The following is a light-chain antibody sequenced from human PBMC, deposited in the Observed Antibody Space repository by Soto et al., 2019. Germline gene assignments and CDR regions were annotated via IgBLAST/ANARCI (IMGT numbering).Light chain of an antibody. V-gene: IGKV3-20*01. J-gene: IGKJ4*01. CDR3: QHYASSLT. Sequence: DIVLTQSPGTLSLSPGERATLSCRTSQSVSSSYLAWYQQKPGQAPRLFIYGASSRATGIPDRFSGSGSGTDFTLTISRLQPEDFAVYYCQHYASSLTFGGGTKVEI. CDR2: GAS. CDR1: QSVSSSY.